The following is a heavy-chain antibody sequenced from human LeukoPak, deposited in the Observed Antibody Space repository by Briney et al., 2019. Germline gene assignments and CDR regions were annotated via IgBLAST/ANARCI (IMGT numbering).Heavy chain of an antibody. J-gene: IGHJ4*02. D-gene: IGHD1-1*01. CDR2: ISHSGST. CDR1: GGSISSSNW. Sequence: PSETLSLTCAVSGGSISSSNWWSWVRQPPGKGLEWIGEISHSGSTNYNPSLESRVTISVDTSNNQFSLKLSSVTAADTAVYFCARVPGTTPFDYWGQGTLDTVSS. V-gene: IGHV4-4*02. CDR3: ARVPGTTPFDY.